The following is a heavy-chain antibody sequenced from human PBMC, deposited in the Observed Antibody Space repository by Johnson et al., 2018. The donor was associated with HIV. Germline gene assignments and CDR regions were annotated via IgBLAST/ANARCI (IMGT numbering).Heavy chain of an antibody. D-gene: IGHD6-13*01. J-gene: IGHJ3*02. V-gene: IGHV3-30-3*01. Sequence: VQLVESGGGVVQPGRSLRLSCAASGFTFSSYAMHWVRQAPGKGLEWVAVISYDGSNKYYADSVKGRFTISRDNSKNPLYLQMNSLRAEDTALYYCARGIGSSWPLDAFDIWGQGTMVTVSS. CDR1: GFTFSSYA. CDR3: ARGIGSSWPLDAFDI. CDR2: ISYDGSNK.